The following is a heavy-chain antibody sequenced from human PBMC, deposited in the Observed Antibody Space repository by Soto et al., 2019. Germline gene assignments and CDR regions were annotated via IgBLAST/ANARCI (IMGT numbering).Heavy chain of an antibody. CDR2: MNPNSGNT. V-gene: IGHV1-8*01. CDR1: GYTFTSYD. J-gene: IGHJ3*02. D-gene: IGHD2-2*01. Sequence: QVQLVQSGAEVKKPGASVKVSCKASGYTFTSYDINWVRQATGQGLEWMGWMNPNSGNTGYAQKFQGRVTMTRNTSISTAYLELSSLRSEDTAVYYCARSLAHLYRDAFDIWGQGTMVTVSS. CDR3: ARSLAHLYRDAFDI.